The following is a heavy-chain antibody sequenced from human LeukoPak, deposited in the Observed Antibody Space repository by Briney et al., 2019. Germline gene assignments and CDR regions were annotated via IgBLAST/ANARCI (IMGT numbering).Heavy chain of an antibody. J-gene: IGHJ6*02. V-gene: IGHV3-7*05. CDR3: ARKMNIVGAQGWGYGLDV. CDR2: IKHGESDK. CDR1: GLTFSAYW. D-gene: IGHD1-26*01. Sequence: GGSLRLSCAASGLTFSAYWMSWVRQAPGKGLEWVANIKHGESDKKYLDSVKGRFTISRDNAKRSLYLQMNSLRAEDTAVYYCARKMNIVGAQGWGYGLDVWGHGTTVTVSS.